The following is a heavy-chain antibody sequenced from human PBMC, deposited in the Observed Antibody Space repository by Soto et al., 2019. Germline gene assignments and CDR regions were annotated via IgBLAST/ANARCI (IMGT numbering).Heavy chain of an antibody. CDR3: AGPGDGFPIDY. V-gene: IGHV4-39*01. CDR1: GGSISSSSYY. CDR2: IYYSGST. D-gene: IGHD3-16*01. J-gene: IGHJ4*02. Sequence: QLQLQESGPGLVKPSETLSLTCTVSGGSISSSSYYWGWIRQPPGKGLEWIGSIYYSGSTYYNPSLKSRVTISVDTSKNQFSLKLSSVTAADTAVYYCAGPGDGFPIDYWGQGTLVTVSS.